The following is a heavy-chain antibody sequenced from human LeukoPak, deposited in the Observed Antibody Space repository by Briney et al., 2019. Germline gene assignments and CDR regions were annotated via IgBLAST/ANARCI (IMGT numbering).Heavy chain of an antibody. CDR2: MDKETNLYAT. Sequence: GGSLSLSCVASGFTFSDSAIHWVRQSSGKGLEWIGHMDKETNLYATALAASVKGRFTVSRDDSKNTAYLHMNSLKTEDTALYTRDSGSYNWFDPWGQGTLVTVSS. J-gene: IGHJ5*02. CDR1: GFTFSDSA. V-gene: IGHV3-73*01. CDR3: DSGSYNWFDP. D-gene: IGHD1-26*01.